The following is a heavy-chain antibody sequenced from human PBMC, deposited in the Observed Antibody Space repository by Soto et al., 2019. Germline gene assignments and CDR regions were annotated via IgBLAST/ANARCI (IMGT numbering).Heavy chain of an antibody. CDR1: GGSFSGYY. V-gene: IGHV4-34*01. CDR3: ARRRGPRREYSSSRPNWFDP. CDR2: INHSGST. Sequence: QVQLQQWGAGLLKPSETLSLTCAVYGGSFSGYYWSWIRQPPGKGLESIGEINHSGSTNYNPSLKSRVTISVDTSKNQFSLKLSSVTAADTAVYYCARRRGPRREYSSSRPNWFDPWGQGTLVTVSS. D-gene: IGHD6-13*01. J-gene: IGHJ5*02.